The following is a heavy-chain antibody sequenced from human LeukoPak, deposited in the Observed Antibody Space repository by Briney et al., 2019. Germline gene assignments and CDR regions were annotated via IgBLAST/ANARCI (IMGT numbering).Heavy chain of an antibody. D-gene: IGHD2-2*01. Sequence: GRSLRLSCAASGFTFSSYAMHWVRQAPGKGLEWVAVISYDGSNKYYADSVKGRFTISRDNSKNTLYLQMNSLRAEDTAVYYCARALNNLYQLLGNYWGLGTLVTVSS. CDR1: GFTFSSYA. V-gene: IGHV3-30*01. J-gene: IGHJ4*02. CDR3: ARALNNLYQLLGNY. CDR2: ISYDGSNK.